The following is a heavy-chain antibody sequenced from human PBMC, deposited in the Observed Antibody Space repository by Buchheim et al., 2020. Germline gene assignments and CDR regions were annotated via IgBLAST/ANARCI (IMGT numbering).Heavy chain of an antibody. D-gene: IGHD1-1*01. CDR3: ARTSTWTGTTFVFES. CDR2: IKQDGSEK. J-gene: IGHJ4*02. Sequence: EVQLVESGGGLVQPGGSLRLSCAASGFTFSSYLMSWVRQTPGKGLEWVANIKQDGSEKYYVDSVKGRFTHSRDNAKNSLYLQMNSLRAEDTAVYYCARTSTWTGTTFVFESWGQGTL. V-gene: IGHV3-7*01. CDR1: GFTFSSYL.